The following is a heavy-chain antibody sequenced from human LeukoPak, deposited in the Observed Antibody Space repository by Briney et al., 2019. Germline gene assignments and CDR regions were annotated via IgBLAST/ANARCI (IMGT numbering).Heavy chain of an antibody. J-gene: IGHJ4*02. CDR1: GLNFDDSA. V-gene: IGHV3-43*02. CDR2: INADGGST. CDR3: AKESGKFDY. Sequence: GGSLRHSCVASGLNFDDSAMHWVRQAPGKGLEWVSLINADGGSTFSADSVKGRFSISRDNSKNSLYLQMNSLRSEDTAMYYCAKESGKFDYWGQGTLVAVSS.